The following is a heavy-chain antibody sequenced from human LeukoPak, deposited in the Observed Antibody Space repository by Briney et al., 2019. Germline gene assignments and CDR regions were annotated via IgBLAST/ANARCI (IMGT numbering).Heavy chain of an antibody. J-gene: IGHJ4*02. V-gene: IGHV4-34*01. CDR1: GGSFSGYY. CDR2: INHSGST. CDR3: ARGFFSRAPLDY. Sequence: PSETLSLTCAVYGGSFSGYYWSWIRQPPGKGLEWIGEINHSGSTNYNPSLKSRVTISVDTSKNQFSLKLSSVTAADTAVYYCARGFFSRAPLDYWGQGTLVTVSS. D-gene: IGHD2/OR15-2a*01.